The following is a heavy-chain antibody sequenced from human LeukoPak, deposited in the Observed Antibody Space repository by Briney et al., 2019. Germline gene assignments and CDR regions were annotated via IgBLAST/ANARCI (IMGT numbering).Heavy chain of an antibody. D-gene: IGHD3-10*01. Sequence: GGSLRLSCAASGFTFRSYGMHWVRQAPGKGLEWVAVIWYDGSNKYYADSVKGRFTISRDNSKNTLYLQMNSRRAEDTAVYYCARDPYGSGSTSFDIWGQGTMVTVSS. V-gene: IGHV3-33*01. CDR1: GFTFRSYG. CDR3: ARDPYGSGSTSFDI. CDR2: IWYDGSNK. J-gene: IGHJ3*02.